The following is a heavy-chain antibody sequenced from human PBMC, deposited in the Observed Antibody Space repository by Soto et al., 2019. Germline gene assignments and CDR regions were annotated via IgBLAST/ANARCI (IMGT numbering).Heavy chain of an antibody. CDR3: ARGPSIAAAGYNWFDP. Sequence: GASVKVSCKASGYTFTKFHIHWVRQAPGQGLEWMGMINPNSGGTSYAQKFQGWVTMTRDTSISRAYMELSRLTSDDTAVYYCARGPSIAAAGYNWFDPWGQGTLVTVSS. CDR1: GYTFTKFH. V-gene: IGHV1-2*04. D-gene: IGHD6-13*01. J-gene: IGHJ5*02. CDR2: INPNSGGT.